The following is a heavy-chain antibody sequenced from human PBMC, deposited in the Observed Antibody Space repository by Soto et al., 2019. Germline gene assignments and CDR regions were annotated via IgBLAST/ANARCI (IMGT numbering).Heavy chain of an antibody. CDR3: ARVTPGNNLYYFSGLDF. Sequence: SLRLSCAASGFTSSSYAMSWVRQAPGKGLEWVSAISGSGGSTYYADSVKGRFTISRDNSKNTLYLQMNTLRPEDTGVYYCARVTPGNNLYYFSGLDFWGQGTSVTVSS. CDR2: ISGSGGST. D-gene: IGHD1-1*01. V-gene: IGHV3-23*01. CDR1: GFTSSSYA. J-gene: IGHJ6*02.